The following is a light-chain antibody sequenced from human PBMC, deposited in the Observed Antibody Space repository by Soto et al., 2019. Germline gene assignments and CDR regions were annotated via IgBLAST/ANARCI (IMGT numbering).Light chain of an antibody. J-gene: IGKJ5*01. Sequence: DIQMTHAPSSLSKSVVHTITITFLASQSISSYLNLYQQKPGKANKIMIYAASSLQSGVKSRFSGSGSGTDFTLTIRSMQPEDFATYYCKKSYSTQINCGNGQRLEIK. CDR2: AAS. CDR1: QSISSY. V-gene: IGKV1-39*01. CDR3: KKSYSTQIN.